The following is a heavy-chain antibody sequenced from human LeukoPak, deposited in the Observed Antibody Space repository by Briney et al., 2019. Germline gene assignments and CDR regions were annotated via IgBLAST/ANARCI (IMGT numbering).Heavy chain of an antibody. CDR1: GFTFSNAW. J-gene: IGHJ4*02. Sequence: GGSLRLSCAASGFTFSNAWMSWVRQAPGKGLEWVSVMSGSGTTTYYADSVKGRFTISRDNSKNMLYLQMNSLRAEDTAVYYCAKDLIYSSSWPRFDYWGQGTLVTVSS. D-gene: IGHD6-13*01. CDR3: AKDLIYSSSWPRFDY. CDR2: MSGSGTTT. V-gene: IGHV3-23*01.